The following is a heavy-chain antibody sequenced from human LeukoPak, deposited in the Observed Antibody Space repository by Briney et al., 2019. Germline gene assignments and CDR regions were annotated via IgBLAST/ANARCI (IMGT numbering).Heavy chain of an antibody. J-gene: IGHJ4*03. Sequence: PSDTLSLTCSLYGRALNCYDGSESRYSPGKGLEWIAEIDHRGDTKYNPSVKSRVTLSVDTSKNQFSLKVSSLSAADTAVYYCARGATISETGYFDFWGQGTLVTVSS. D-gene: IGHD5-24*01. CDR1: GRALNCYD. CDR3: ARGATISETGYFDF. CDR2: IDHRGDT. V-gene: IGHV4-34*01.